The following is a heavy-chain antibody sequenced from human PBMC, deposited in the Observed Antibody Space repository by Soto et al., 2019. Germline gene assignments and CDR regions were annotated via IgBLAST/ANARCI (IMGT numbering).Heavy chain of an antibody. D-gene: IGHD3-10*01. CDR1: GGSISSYY. CDR2: IYYSGST. Sequence: SETLSLTCTVSGGSISSYYWSWIRQPPGKGLEWIGYIYYSGSTNYNPSLKSRVTISVDTSKNQFSLKLSSVTAADTAVYYCAGATGTPDDAFDIWGQGTMVTVSS. J-gene: IGHJ3*02. V-gene: IGHV4-59*01. CDR3: AGATGTPDDAFDI.